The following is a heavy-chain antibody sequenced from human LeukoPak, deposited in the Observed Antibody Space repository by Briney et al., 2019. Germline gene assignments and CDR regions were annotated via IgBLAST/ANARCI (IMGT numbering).Heavy chain of an antibody. J-gene: IGHJ5*02. CDR1: GASINSNY. V-gene: IGHV4-59*01. Sequence: SETLSLTCTVSGASINSNYWSWIRQSPGKGLEWIAYIYYTGEINYNPSLKSRVTMSVDTPKNQFSLKLSSVTAADTAVYYCARTEYSSRFDPWGQGTLVTVSS. CDR2: IYYTGEI. D-gene: IGHD6-6*01. CDR3: ARTEYSSRFDP.